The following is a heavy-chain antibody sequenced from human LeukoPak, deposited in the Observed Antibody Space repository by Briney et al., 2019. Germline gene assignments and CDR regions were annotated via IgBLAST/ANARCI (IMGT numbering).Heavy chain of an antibody. CDR2: INHSGST. V-gene: IGHV4-34*01. D-gene: IGHD3-10*01. CDR3: ARDHRGSGSRYYYYYMDV. Sequence: SETLSLTCAVYGGSFSGYYWSWIRQPPGKGLEWIGEINHSGSTSYNPSLKSRVTISVDTSKNQFSLKLSSVTAADTAVYYCARDHRGSGSRYYYYYMDVWGKGTTVTISS. CDR1: GGSFSGYY. J-gene: IGHJ6*03.